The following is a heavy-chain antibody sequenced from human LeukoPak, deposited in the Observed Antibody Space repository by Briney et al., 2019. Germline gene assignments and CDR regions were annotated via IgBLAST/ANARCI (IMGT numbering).Heavy chain of an antibody. J-gene: IGHJ4*02. Sequence: GGSLRLSCVASGFTFSRHWMTWVRQAPGKGLEWVASIKQDGSDKRYVESVKGRFTISRENVKSSLYLQMNSLRAEDTAVYYCARWTESSGYYYIDYWGQGTLVTVSS. V-gene: IGHV3-7*04. CDR3: ARWTESSGYYYIDY. CDR2: IKQDGSDK. D-gene: IGHD3-22*01. CDR1: GFTFSRHW.